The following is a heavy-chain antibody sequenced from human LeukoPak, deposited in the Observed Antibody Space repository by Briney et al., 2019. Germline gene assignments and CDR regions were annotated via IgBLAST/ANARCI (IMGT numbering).Heavy chain of an antibody. CDR3: AKTADSSPYSPFDY. D-gene: IGHD3-22*01. Sequence: SETLSLTCAVSGYSISRGYYWGWIRQPPGKGLEWIGTIHYSGTTYYNPSLKSRVTRSVDASKNQFSLKLNSVTAADTAVYYCAKTADSSPYSPFDYWGQGTLVTVSS. CDR1: GYSISRGYY. V-gene: IGHV4-38-2*01. J-gene: IGHJ4*02. CDR2: IHYSGTT.